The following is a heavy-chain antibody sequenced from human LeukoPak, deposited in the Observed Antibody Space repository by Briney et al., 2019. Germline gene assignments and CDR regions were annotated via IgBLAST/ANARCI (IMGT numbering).Heavy chain of an antibody. CDR1: GGSISSYY. V-gene: IGHV4-59*01. Sequence: PSETLSLTCTVSGGSISSYYWSSIRQPPRKGLEWIGYIYYSGSTNYNPSLKSRVTISVDTSKNQFSLKLSSVTAADTAVYYCAHLGAFDIWGQGTMVTVSS. J-gene: IGHJ3*02. CDR2: IYYSGST. CDR3: AHLGAFDI. D-gene: IGHD3-10*01.